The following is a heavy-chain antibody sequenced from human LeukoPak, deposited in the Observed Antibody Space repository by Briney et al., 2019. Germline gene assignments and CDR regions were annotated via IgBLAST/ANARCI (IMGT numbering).Heavy chain of an antibody. CDR1: GGSISSHY. CDR3: AREVAARPGYYYYYMDV. V-gene: IGHV4-59*11. Sequence: SETLSLTCTVSGGSISSHYWSWIRQPPGKGLEWIGYISYSGGTNYNPSLKSRVTISVDTSTNQFSLKLSSVTAADTAVYYCAREVAARPGYYYYYMDVWGKGTTVTVSS. D-gene: IGHD6-6*01. J-gene: IGHJ6*03. CDR2: ISYSGGT.